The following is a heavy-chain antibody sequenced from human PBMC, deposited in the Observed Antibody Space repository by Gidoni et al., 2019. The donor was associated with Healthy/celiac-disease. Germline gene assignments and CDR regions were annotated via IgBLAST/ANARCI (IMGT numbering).Heavy chain of an antibody. J-gene: IGHJ4*02. CDR1: GGSISSGGYY. CDR2: IYYSVST. Sequence: QVQLQESGPGLVKPSQTLSLTCTVAGGSISSGGYYWSWIRQHPGKGLGWLGDIYYSVSTYYNPSLMSRVTISVDTSKNQFSLKLSSVTAADTAVYYCARTIIVVVPAPLPTVAAAGTFDYWGQGTLVTVSS. V-gene: IGHV4-31*03. CDR3: ARTIIVVVPAPLPTVAAAGTFDY. D-gene: IGHD2-2*01.